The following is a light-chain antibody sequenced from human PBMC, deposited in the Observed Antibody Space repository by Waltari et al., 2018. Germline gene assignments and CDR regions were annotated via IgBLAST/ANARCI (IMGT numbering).Light chain of an antibody. CDR1: QIVRIY. CDR3: QQYVESPAT. V-gene: IGKV3-20*01. CDR2: HAS. Sequence: EIVLTQSPGTVSLSPGDRATLPCRASQIVRIYLAWYQQKPGQAPRLLIYHASTRATGIPDRFSASGSGTDFSLTISRLEPEDFAMYYCQQYVESPATFGQGTKVEIK. J-gene: IGKJ1*01.